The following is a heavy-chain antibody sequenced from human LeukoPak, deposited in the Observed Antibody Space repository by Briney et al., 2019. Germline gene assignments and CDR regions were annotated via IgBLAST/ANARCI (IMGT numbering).Heavy chain of an antibody. CDR2: ISYDGSNK. CDR1: GFTFSSYG. Sequence: GGSLRLSCAASGFTFSSYGMHWVRQAPGKGLEWVAVISYDGSNKYYADSVKGRFTISRDNSKNTLYLQMNSLRAEDTAVYYCAKGSSSGWPHEFDYWGQGTLVTVSS. D-gene: IGHD6-19*01. J-gene: IGHJ4*02. CDR3: AKGSSSGWPHEFDY. V-gene: IGHV3-30*18.